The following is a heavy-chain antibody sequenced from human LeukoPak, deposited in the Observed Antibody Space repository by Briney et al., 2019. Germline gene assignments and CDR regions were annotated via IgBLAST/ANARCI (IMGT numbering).Heavy chain of an antibody. CDR3: ARVAPGLDY. CDR1: GFTFSSYN. V-gene: IGHV3-48*02. J-gene: IGHJ4*02. CDR2: ISSTSSTI. Sequence: PGGSLRLSCAASGFTFSSYNMNWVRQAPGKGLEWVSYISSTSSTIYYADSVKGRFTISRDNAENSLYLQMNSLGDDDTAVYYCARVAPGLDYWGQGTLVTVSS.